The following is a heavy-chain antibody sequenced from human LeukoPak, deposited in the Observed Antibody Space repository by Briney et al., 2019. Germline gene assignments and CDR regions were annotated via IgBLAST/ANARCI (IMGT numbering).Heavy chain of an antibody. CDR1: GFTFSSYS. Sequence: GASLRLSCAASGFTFSSYSMSWVRQAPGKGLEWVSAIIGRGCSTYYADSVKGRFTISRDNSQNTLYLQMNSLRAEDTAVYYCAKASGYDFWSGYYVDYWGQGTLVTVSS. D-gene: IGHD3-3*01. CDR3: AKASGYDFWSGYYVDY. J-gene: IGHJ4*02. CDR2: IIGRGCST. V-gene: IGHV3-23*01.